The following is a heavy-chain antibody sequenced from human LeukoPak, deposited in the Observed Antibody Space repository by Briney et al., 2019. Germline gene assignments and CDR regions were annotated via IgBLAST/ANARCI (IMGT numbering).Heavy chain of an antibody. V-gene: IGHV4-59*08. CDR1: GGSISSYY. CDR2: IHYSGST. D-gene: IGHD4-23*01. CDR3: ARRAATVVTHDAFDI. Sequence: PSETLSLTCTVSGGSISSYYWSWIRQPPGKGLEWIGNIHYSGSTNYNPSLKSRVTISIDTSKNHFSLKLSSVTAADTAVYYCARRAATVVTHDAFDIWGQGTMVTVSS. J-gene: IGHJ3*02.